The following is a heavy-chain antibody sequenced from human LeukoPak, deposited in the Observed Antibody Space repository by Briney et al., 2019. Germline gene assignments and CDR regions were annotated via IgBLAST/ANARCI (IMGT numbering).Heavy chain of an antibody. D-gene: IGHD3-22*01. J-gene: IGHJ3*02. Sequence: SETLSLTCAVYGGSFSGYYWSWIRQPPGKGLEWIGEINHSGSTNYNPSLKSRVTISVDTSKNQFSLKLSSVTAADTAVYYCARLRRKYYYDSSGPRKDAFDIWGQGTMVTVSS. CDR1: GGSFSGYY. CDR2: INHSGST. CDR3: ARLRRKYYYDSSGPRKDAFDI. V-gene: IGHV4-34*01.